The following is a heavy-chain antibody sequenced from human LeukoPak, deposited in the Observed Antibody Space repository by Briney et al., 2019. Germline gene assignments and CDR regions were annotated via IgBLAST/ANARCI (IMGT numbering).Heavy chain of an antibody. CDR3: SRMGAGMRVNEAFDF. D-gene: IGHD3-16*01. J-gene: IGHJ3*01. CDR2: VFPADLKF. V-gene: IGHV5-51*01. CDR1: GYPFTSYW. Sequence: GASLRISSKTSGYPFTSYWIGWVRQLPGKGLEWMGIVFPADLKFKYSPSFQGQVTISVDYSTSTAYLEWISLKASDAGIYYCSRMGAGMRVNEAFDFWGQGTMVSVSS.